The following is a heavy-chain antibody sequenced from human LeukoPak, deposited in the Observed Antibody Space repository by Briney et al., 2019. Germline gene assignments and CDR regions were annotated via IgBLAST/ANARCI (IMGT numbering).Heavy chain of an antibody. D-gene: IGHD2-2*01. CDR3: ARRVPAAMSFDY. V-gene: IGHV3-30-3*01. CDR1: GFTFSSYA. Sequence: GRSLRLSCAASGFTFSSYAMHWVRQAPGKGLEWVAVISYDGSNKYYADSVKGRFTISRDNSKNTLYLQMNSLRAEDTAVYYCARRVPAAMSFDYWGQGTLVTVSS. J-gene: IGHJ4*02. CDR2: ISYDGSNK.